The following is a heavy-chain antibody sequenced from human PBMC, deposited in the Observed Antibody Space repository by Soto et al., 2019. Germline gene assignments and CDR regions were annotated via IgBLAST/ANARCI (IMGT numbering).Heavy chain of an antibody. CDR1: GFIVSNSY. CDR2: IYSGGST. J-gene: IGHJ5*02. Sequence: GGSLRLSCAASGFIVSNSYMSWVRQAPGKGLEWVSFIYSGGSTYYADSVKGRFTISRDISKNSLYLQMNSLRAEDTAVYYCARDCSDGSCYPALGAWGQGTLVTVS. V-gene: IGHV3-53*01. CDR3: ARDCSDGSCYPALGA. D-gene: IGHD2-15*01.